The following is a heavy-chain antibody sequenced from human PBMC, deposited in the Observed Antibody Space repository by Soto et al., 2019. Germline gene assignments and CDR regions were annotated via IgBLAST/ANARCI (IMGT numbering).Heavy chain of an antibody. CDR2: ISSSSSYI. J-gene: IGHJ3*02. V-gene: IGHV3-21*01. D-gene: IGHD3-22*01. Sequence: EVQLVESGGGLVQPGGSLRLSCAASGFTFSSYSMNWVRQAPGKGLEWVSSISSSSSYIYYADSVKGRFTISRDNAKNSLYLQMNSLRAEDTAVYYCARERPYYYDSSGYLDAFDIWGQGTMVTVSS. CDR3: ARERPYYYDSSGYLDAFDI. CDR1: GFTFSSYS.